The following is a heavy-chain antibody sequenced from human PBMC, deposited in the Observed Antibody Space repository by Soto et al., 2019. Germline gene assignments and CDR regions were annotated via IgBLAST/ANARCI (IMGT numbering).Heavy chain of an antibody. CDR3: ARNSRWSVAVRDWYFDL. D-gene: IGHD6-19*01. CDR1: GFTFSSYA. V-gene: IGHV3-64*01. J-gene: IGHJ2*01. Sequence: EVQLVESGGGLVQPGGSLRLSCAASGFTFSSYAMHWVRQAPGKGLEYVSAISSNGGSTYYANSVKGRFTISRDNSKNTLYLQMGSLRAEDMAVYYCARNSRWSVAVRDWYFDLWGRGTLVTVSS. CDR2: ISSNGGST.